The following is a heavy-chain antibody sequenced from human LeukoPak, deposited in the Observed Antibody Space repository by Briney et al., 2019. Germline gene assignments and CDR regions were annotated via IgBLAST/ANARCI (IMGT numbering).Heavy chain of an antibody. V-gene: IGHV1-2*02. J-gene: IGHJ4*02. Sequence: ASVKVSCKISGYTFTDYFIHWVRQAPGQGLEWMGWTSPKSGDRKCTQKFQGRVTITADESTSTAYMELSSLRSEDTAVYYCASRPAVVPAASGDYWGQGTLVTVSS. CDR3: ASRPAVVPAASGDY. CDR2: TSPKSGDR. CDR1: GYTFTDYF. D-gene: IGHD2-2*01.